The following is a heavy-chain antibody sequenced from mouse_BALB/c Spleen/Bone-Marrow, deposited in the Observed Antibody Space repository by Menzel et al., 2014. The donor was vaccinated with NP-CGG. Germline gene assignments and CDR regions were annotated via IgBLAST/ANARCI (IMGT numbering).Heavy chain of an antibody. CDR3: ARNYGYGKSFGY. D-gene: IGHD2-2*01. J-gene: IGHJ3*01. Sequence: DVQLVESGAELVKPGASVKLSCTASGFNIKDTYMRWVKQRPEQGLEWIGRIDPANGNTKYDPKFQGKATITADTSSNTAYLQLSSLTSEDTAVYYCARNYGYGKSFGYWGQGTLVTVSA. V-gene: IGHV14-3*02. CDR1: GFNIKDTY. CDR2: IDPANGNT.